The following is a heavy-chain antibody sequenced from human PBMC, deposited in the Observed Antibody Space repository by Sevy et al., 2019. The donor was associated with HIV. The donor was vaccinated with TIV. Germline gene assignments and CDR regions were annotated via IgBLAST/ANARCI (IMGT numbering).Heavy chain of an antibody. D-gene: IGHD2-15*01. CDR1: GFIFNDYA. V-gene: IGHV3-30*10. J-gene: IGHJ5*02. CDR3: AREGAPYRNIRYCSGDNCYYNWFDP. Sequence: GGSLRLSCAASGFIFNDYAMHWVRQAPGKGLEWVAVISDDGNNKYYTDSVEGRFTISRDNSKDTLYLQMNGLRAVDTAIYYCAREGAPYRNIRYCSGDNCYYNWFDPWGQGTLVTVSS. CDR2: ISDDGNNK.